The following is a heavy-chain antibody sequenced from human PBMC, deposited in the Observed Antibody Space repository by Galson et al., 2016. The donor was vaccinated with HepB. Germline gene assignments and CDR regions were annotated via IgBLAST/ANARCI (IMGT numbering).Heavy chain of an antibody. CDR1: GFTFTVAW. CDR2: IKTKSEGGPT. J-gene: IGHJ6*03. V-gene: IGHV3-15*01. Sequence: SLRLSCAASGFTFTVAWMHWVRQAPGKGLEWVGRIKTKSEGGPTDYAAPVKGRFTISRDDAKNTLFLQMNSLKTEDTAVYHCIRGHYWGGSPYYYYMDVWGKGTTVTVSS. D-gene: IGHD3-3*02. CDR3: IRGHYWGGSPYYYYMDV.